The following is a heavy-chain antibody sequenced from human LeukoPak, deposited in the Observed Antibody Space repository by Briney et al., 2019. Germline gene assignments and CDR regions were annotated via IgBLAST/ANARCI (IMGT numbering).Heavy chain of an antibody. CDR2: MNQDGSEK. V-gene: IGHV3-7*02. CDR1: GFTFSDYY. J-gene: IGHJ4*02. Sequence: SGGSLRLSCAASGFTFSDYYMSWIRQAPGKGLEWVAIMNQDGSEKYYVDSVKDRFTISRDNAKNSLYVQMNSLRAEDTAVYYCAPTGKVTVGLGYWGQGTLVTVST. CDR3: APTGKVTVGLGY. D-gene: IGHD2-21*02.